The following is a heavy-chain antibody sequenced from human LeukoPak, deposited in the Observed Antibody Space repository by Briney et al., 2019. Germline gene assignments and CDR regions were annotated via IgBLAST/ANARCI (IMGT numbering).Heavy chain of an antibody. CDR1: GFTFSSYA. V-gene: IGHV3-30*04. CDR2: ISYDGSNK. CDR3: AEDGGFDY. J-gene: IGHJ4*02. Sequence: GRSLRLSCAASGFTFSSYAMHWVRQAPGKGLEWVAVISYDGSNKYYADSVKGRFTISRDNSKNTLYLQMNSLRAEDTAVYYCAEDGGFDYWGQGTLVTVSS.